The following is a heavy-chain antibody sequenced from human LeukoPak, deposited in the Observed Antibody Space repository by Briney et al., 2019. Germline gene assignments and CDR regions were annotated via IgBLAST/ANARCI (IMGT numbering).Heavy chain of an antibody. J-gene: IGHJ4*02. CDR2: TNGATGNT. Sequence: ASVKVSCKTSGYTFTNYALHWVRQAPGQRLEWIGWTNGATGNTRFSQDFQGRLTITIVTSATTGHMELSRLRSEDTAVYYCARSPGGNARTWLDYWGQGTLVTVSS. CDR1: GYTFTNYA. D-gene: IGHD4-23*01. CDR3: ARSPGGNARTWLDY. V-gene: IGHV1-3*02.